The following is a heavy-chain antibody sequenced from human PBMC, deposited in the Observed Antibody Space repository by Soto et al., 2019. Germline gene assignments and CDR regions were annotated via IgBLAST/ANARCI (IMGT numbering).Heavy chain of an antibody. J-gene: IGHJ1*01. CDR2: ISGSASTI. CDR3: ARGGVY. CDR1: GFTLSSHA. D-gene: IGHD2-8*01. V-gene: IGHV3-48*03. Sequence: AWKATGFTLSSHAMNWSRQPPGKRLEWIAKISGSASTINYADSVKGQFTISGDNVQRTLHLQMDSLRVEDTGVYYCARGGVYWGRGTLVTGSS.